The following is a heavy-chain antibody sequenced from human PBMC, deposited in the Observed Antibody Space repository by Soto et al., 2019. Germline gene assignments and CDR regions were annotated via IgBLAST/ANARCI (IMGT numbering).Heavy chain of an antibody. CDR1: GGTFSSYA. CDR3: ARGIPAPITMIVVVETDAFDI. CDR2: IIPIFGTA. D-gene: IGHD3-22*01. V-gene: IGHV1-69*13. J-gene: IGHJ3*02. Sequence: GASVKVSCKASGGTFSSYAISWVRQAPGQGLEWMGGIIPIFGTANYAQKFQGRVTITADESTSTAYMELSSLRSEDTAVYYCARGIPAPITMIVVVETDAFDIWGQGTMVTVSS.